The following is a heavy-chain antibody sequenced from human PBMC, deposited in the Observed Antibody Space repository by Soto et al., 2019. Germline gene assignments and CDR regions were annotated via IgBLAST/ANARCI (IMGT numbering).Heavy chain of an antibody. CDR1: GYIFTDYP. Sequence: QVQFLQSGAEVKNPGASVTVSCKTSGYIFTDYPIHCVRQAPGRGLEWVAWITTGNGTTRYSPRLQGRVSLRTDTSASTAYIELTRLRFEDTALYYCASNAFDYWGHGTLVAVAP. CDR2: ITTGNGTT. J-gene: IGHJ4*01. V-gene: IGHV1-3*04. CDR3: ASNAFDY.